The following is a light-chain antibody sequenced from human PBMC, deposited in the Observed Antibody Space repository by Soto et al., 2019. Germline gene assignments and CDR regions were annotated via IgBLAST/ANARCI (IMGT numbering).Light chain of an antibody. Sequence: QSVLTQPASVSGSPGQSITISCTGTSSDVGSYKLVSWYQQHPGKVPKLMIYEVSKRPSGVSNRFSVSKSGNTASLTISGLQAEDEADYYCFSYAGSSSYVFGSGTKRTVL. CDR2: EVS. J-gene: IGLJ1*01. CDR1: SSDVGSYKL. V-gene: IGLV2-23*02. CDR3: FSYAGSSSYV.